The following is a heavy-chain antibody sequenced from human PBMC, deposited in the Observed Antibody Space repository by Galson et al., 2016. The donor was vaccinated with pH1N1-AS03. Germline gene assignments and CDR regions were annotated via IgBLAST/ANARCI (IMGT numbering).Heavy chain of an antibody. D-gene: IGHD6-6*01. CDR3: ASAPRGSGSSYYFDY. CDR2: ISSSGDTT. CDR1: GFTFGDFE. V-gene: IGHV3-48*03. J-gene: IGHJ4*02. Sequence: SLRLSCAASGFTFGDFEMNWVRQAPGKGLEWVAYISSSGDTTYYADSVKGRFTISRDNAKNSLYLQMNSLRAEDTAVYYCASAPRGSGSSYYFDYWGQGTLVTVSS.